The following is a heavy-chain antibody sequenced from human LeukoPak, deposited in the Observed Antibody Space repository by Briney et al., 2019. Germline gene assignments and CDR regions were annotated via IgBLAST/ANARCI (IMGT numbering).Heavy chain of an antibody. CDR2: IYTSGST. D-gene: IGHD2-8*01. V-gene: IGHV4-4*07. CDR3: ARGVYLGNGYYFDY. CDR1: GGSISSYY. Sequence: SETLSLTCTVSGGSISSYYWNWLRQPAGKGLEWLGHIYTSGSTNYNSSLKSRVTMSVDTSKNQFSVKLNSVIAADTAMYYCARGVYLGNGYYFDYWGQGTLVTVSS. J-gene: IGHJ4*02.